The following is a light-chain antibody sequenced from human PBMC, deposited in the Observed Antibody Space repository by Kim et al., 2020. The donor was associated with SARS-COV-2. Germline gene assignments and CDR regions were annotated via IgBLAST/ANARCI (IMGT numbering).Light chain of an antibody. J-gene: IGKJ4*01. V-gene: IGKV1-33*01. CDR1: QDITYH. CDR3: QQYDYFPPLA. CDR2: DAS. Sequence: SVGDRITITCHASQDITYHLNWYHQKPGKAPKLLIYDASTLETGVPSRFSGSGSGTEFIFTISGLQPEDIGTYYCQQYDYFPPLAFGGGTKVDIK.